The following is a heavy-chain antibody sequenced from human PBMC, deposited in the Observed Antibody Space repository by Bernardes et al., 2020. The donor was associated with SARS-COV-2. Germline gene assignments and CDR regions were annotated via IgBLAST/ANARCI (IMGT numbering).Heavy chain of an antibody. Sequence: GGSLRLSCAASGFTFSSYAMSWVRQAPGKGLEWVSAISGSGGSTYYADSVKGRFTISRDNSKNTLYLQMNSLRAEDTAVYYCAKKDGIAVAGTVFTYYYYGMDVWGQGTTVTVSS. CDR3: AKKDGIAVAGTVFTYYYYGMDV. CDR2: ISGSGGST. D-gene: IGHD6-19*01. V-gene: IGHV3-23*01. J-gene: IGHJ6*02. CDR1: GFTFSSYA.